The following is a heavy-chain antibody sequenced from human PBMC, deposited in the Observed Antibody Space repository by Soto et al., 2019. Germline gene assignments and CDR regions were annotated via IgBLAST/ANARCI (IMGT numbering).Heavy chain of an antibody. CDR2: ISSSSSYT. CDR3: ARGGMITFGGVIAPYYYYGMDV. Sequence: GGSLRLSCAASGFTFSDYYMSWIRQAPGKGLEWVSYISSSSSYTNYADSVKGRFTISRDNAKNSLYLQMNSLRAEDTAAYYCARGGMITFGGVIAPYYYYGMDVWGQGTTVTVSS. J-gene: IGHJ6*02. CDR1: GFTFSDYY. D-gene: IGHD3-16*02. V-gene: IGHV3-11*06.